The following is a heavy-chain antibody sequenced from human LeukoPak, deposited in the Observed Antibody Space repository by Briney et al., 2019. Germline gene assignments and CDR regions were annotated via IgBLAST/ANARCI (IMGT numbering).Heavy chain of an antibody. CDR2: INHSGST. CDR1: GGSFSGYY. Sequence: SETLSLTCAAYGGSFSGYYWSWIRQPPGKGLEWIGEINHSGSTNYNPSLKSRVTISVDMSKNQFSLKLSSVTAADTAVYYCARGSSRRGRDCSFFDYWGQGTLVTVSS. J-gene: IGHJ4*02. V-gene: IGHV4-34*01. CDR3: ARGSSRRGRDCSFFDY. D-gene: IGHD2-21*02.